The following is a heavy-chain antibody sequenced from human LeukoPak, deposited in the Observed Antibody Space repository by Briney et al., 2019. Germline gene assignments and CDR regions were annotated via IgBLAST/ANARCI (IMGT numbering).Heavy chain of an antibody. CDR3: ARSVAYTSGWYIDY. CDR1: GGSLSRSGYY. J-gene: IGHJ4*02. CDR2: VDYGGST. D-gene: IGHD6-19*01. V-gene: IGHV4-39*01. Sequence: SETLSLTCTVSGGSLSRSGYYWGWIRQPPGKGLEWIGNVDYGGSTYYNPSLKSRVTISVATSKNQFSLNLNSVTAADTAVYFCARSVAYTSGWYIDYWGQGTLVTVSS.